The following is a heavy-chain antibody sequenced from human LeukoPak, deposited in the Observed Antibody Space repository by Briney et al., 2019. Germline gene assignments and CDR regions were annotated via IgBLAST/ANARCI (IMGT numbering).Heavy chain of an antibody. D-gene: IGHD5-24*01. CDR2: VYYDGTS. CDR3: VRHISTNTGYFDS. V-gene: IGHV4-39*01. CDR1: DGSINSHSYY. Sequence: SETLSLTCTVSDGSINSHSYYWGWIRQPPGKGLEWIGSVYYDGTSYSNPSLKTRVGVFVDTSRDQFSLDLDFVTAADTALYYCVRHISTNTGYFDSCGQGTLVSVSS. J-gene: IGHJ4*02.